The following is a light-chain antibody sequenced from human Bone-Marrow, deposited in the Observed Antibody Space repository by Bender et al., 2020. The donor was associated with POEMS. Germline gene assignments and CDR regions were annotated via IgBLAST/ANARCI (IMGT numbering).Light chain of an antibody. J-gene: IGLJ2*01. CDR3: TSYTTSETLV. Sequence: QSALTQPASVSGSPGQSITISCTGTGSDITDYNYVSWYQQRPGKAPQLIIHEVNNRPSGVSDRFSGSKSGDTASLTISGLQAEDEADYFCTSYTTSETLVFGGGTRVTVL. V-gene: IGLV2-14*01. CDR1: GSDITDYNY. CDR2: EVN.